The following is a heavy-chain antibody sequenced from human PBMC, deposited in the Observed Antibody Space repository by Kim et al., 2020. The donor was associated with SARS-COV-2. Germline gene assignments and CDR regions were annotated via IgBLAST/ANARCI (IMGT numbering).Heavy chain of an antibody. V-gene: IGHV3-48*03. CDR3: ARDRPGITIFGVVNRAPPMDV. CDR2: ISSSGSTI. D-gene: IGHD3-3*01. CDR1: GFTFSSYE. Sequence: GGSLRLSCAASGFTFSSYEMNWVRQAPGKGLEWVSYISSSGSTIYYADSVKGRFTISRDNAKNSLYLQMNSLRAEDTAVYYCARDRPGITIFGVVNRAPPMDVWGQGTPVTVSS. J-gene: IGHJ6*02.